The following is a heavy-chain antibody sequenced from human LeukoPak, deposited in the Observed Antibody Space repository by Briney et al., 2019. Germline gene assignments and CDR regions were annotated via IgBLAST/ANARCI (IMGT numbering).Heavy chain of an antibody. D-gene: IGHD2-21*01. CDR2: IIPIFGTA. V-gene: IGHV1-69*13. Sequence: GASVKVSCKASGGTFSSYAISWVRQAPGQGLEWMGGIIPIFGTANYAQKFQGRVTITADESTSTAYMELSSLRSEDTAVYYCARGIDCGGDCSLDYWGQGTLVTVSS. J-gene: IGHJ4*02. CDR1: GGTFSSYA. CDR3: ARGIDCGGDCSLDY.